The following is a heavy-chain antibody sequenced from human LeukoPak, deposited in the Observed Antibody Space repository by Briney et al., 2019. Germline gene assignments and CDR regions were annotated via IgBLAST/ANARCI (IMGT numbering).Heavy chain of an antibody. CDR3: ARDEDYGIFVNIDY. CDR1: GYSFVLYG. J-gene: IGHJ4*02. CDR2: ISNYNGNT. D-gene: IGHD4-17*01. V-gene: IGHV1-18*01. Sequence: ASVTVSCKASGYSFVLYGISWVRQAPGQGPEWMGWISNYNGNTKYAQKFQGRVTMTTDTSTSTAYMELRSLRSDDTAVYYCARDEDYGIFVNIDYWGQGTLVTVSS.